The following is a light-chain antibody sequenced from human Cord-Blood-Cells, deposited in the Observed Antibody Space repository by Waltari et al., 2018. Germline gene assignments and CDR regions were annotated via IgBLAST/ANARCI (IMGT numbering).Light chain of an antibody. CDR3: CSYAGSWV. Sequence: QSALTQPASVSGSPGQSITISCTGTSSDVGCYNLVSWYQQHPGKAPKLMIYEVSKRPSGVSNRFSGSKSGNTAFLTISGLQAEDEADYYCCSYAGSWVFGGGTKLTVL. CDR2: EVS. J-gene: IGLJ3*02. V-gene: IGLV2-23*02. CDR1: SSDVGCYNL.